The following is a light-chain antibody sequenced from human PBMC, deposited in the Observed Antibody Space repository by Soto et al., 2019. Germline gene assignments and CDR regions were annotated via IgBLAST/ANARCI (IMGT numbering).Light chain of an antibody. CDR3: QQYGSSPPLS. Sequence: EIVLTQSPGTLSFSPGERATLSCRASQPINDYYLAWYQRRPGQAPRLLIYGASRRATGIPDRFSGSGSGPDFTLTISRLEPEDFAVYYCQQYGSSPPLSFGGGTKVEIK. J-gene: IGKJ4*01. CDR2: GAS. V-gene: IGKV3-20*01. CDR1: QPINDYY.